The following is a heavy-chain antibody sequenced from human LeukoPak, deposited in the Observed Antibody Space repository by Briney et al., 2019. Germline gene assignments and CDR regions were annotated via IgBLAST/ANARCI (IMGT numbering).Heavy chain of an antibody. V-gene: IGHV3-30-3*01. CDR2: ISYDGSNK. Sequence: HPGGSLRLSCAASGFTFSSYAMHWVRQAPGKGLEWVAVISYDGSNKYYADSVKGRFTISRDNSKNTLYLQMNSLRAEDTAVYYCARKLAAAGPAPPDYWGQGTLVTVSS. CDR3: ARKLAAAGPAPPDY. J-gene: IGHJ4*02. CDR1: GFTFSSYA. D-gene: IGHD6-13*01.